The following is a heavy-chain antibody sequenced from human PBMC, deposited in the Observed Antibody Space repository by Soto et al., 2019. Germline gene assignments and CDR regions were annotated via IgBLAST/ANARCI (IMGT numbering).Heavy chain of an antibody. CDR1: GYTFTRYG. V-gene: IGHV1-18*01. CDR2: INTYNGNT. CDR3: ATYSSVYYYYTMDV. D-gene: IGHD3-22*01. J-gene: IGHJ6*02. Sequence: GASVKVSCKASGYTFTRYGIGWARQAPGQGLEWMGWINTYNGNTNYAQNVQGRVTLTTDTSTSTAYLQWSSLKASDTAMYYCATYSSVYYYYTMDVWGQGTTVTVSS.